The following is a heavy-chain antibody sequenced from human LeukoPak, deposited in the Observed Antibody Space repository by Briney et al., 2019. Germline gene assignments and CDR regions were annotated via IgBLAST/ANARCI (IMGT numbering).Heavy chain of an antibody. CDR2: ISSSSSYI. CDR1: GFTFANAW. D-gene: IGHD3-22*01. Sequence: GGSLRLSCAASGFTFANAWMSWVRQAPGKGLEWVSSISSSSSYIYYADSVKGRFTISRDNAKNSLYLQMNSLRAEDTAVYYCAREDSSGYLDAFDIWGQGTMVTVSS. CDR3: AREDSSGYLDAFDI. V-gene: IGHV3-21*01. J-gene: IGHJ3*02.